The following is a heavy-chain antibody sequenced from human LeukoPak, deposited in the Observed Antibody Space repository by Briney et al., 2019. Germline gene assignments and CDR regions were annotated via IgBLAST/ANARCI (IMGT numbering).Heavy chain of an antibody. Sequence: PGGTLRLSCAASAFTFSSYWMSWVRQAPGNGLEWVANINQDGREKYYVDSVKGRFTISRDNAKNSLYLQMNSRRAEDTALYYCARARTYRHHDAFDIWGQGTMVTVSS. V-gene: IGHV3-7*01. CDR1: AFTFSSYW. J-gene: IGHJ3*02. D-gene: IGHD3-16*02. CDR3: ARARTYRHHDAFDI. CDR2: INQDGREK.